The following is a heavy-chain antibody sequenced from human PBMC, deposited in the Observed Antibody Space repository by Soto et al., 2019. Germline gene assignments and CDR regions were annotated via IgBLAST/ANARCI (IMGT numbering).Heavy chain of an antibody. CDR2: TGATGRTT. V-gene: IGHV3-23*01. D-gene: IGHD1-20*01. Sequence: GGSLRLSCAASGFNFNIYAMTWVRQAPGKGLEWVSTTGATGRTTYYADSVKGRFTVSRDNSKNTLDLQMSNLRAEDTAVYYCATVHNTSRSFDYWGQGTLVTVSS. CDR1: GFNFNIYA. CDR3: ATVHNTSRSFDY. J-gene: IGHJ4*02.